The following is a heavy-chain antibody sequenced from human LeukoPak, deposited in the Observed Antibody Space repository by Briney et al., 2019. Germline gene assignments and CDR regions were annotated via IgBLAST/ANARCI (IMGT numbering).Heavy chain of an antibody. CDR1: GDSVSSNSAA. CDR3: ARDPRYQLLYRGWYFDL. D-gene: IGHD2-2*02. V-gene: IGHV6-1*01. J-gene: IGHJ2*01. CDR2: TYYRSKWYN. Sequence: SPTLSLTFAISGDSVSSNSAAWNWIRQSPSRGLEWLGRTYYRSKWYNDYAVSVKSRITINPDTSKNQFSLQLNSVTPEDTAVYYCARDPRYQLLYRGWYFDLWGRGTLVTVSS.